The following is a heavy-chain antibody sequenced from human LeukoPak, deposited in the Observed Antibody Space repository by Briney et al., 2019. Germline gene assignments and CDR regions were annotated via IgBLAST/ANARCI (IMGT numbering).Heavy chain of an antibody. CDR1: GFTVSSNY. D-gene: IGHD5-24*01. Sequence: GGSLRLSCAASGFTVSSNYMSWVRQAPGKGLEWVSVIYSGGSTYYADSVKGRFTISRDNSKNTLYLQMNSLRAEDTAVYYCAKDRDTSIGWGPGHHNGMDVWGQGATVTVSS. V-gene: IGHV3-53*01. J-gene: IGHJ6*02. CDR3: AKDRDTSIGWGPGHHNGMDV. CDR2: IYSGGST.